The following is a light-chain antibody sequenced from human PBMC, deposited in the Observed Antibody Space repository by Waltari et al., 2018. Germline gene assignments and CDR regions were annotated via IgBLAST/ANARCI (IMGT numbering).Light chain of an antibody. J-gene: IGLJ1*01. CDR1: SNDVGTYSC. V-gene: IGLV2-23*02. Sequence: QSALTQPASLSGSPGLSIALSCTGPSNDVGTYSCVSWYQHHPGKAPKLMIYEVSERPSGVSDRFSGSKSGNTASLTISGLQAEDEADYYCCSYAGSSHYLFGTGTRVTVL. CDR3: CSYAGSSHYL. CDR2: EVS.